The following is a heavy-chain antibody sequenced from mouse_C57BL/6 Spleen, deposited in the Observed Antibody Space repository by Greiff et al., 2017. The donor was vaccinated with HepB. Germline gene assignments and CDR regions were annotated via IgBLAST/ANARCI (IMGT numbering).Heavy chain of an antibody. CDR1: GFTFSSYA. D-gene: IGHD2-3*01. J-gene: IGHJ4*01. Sequence: EVQRVESGGGLVKPGGSLKLSCAASGFTFSSYAMSWVRQTPEKRLEWVATISYGGSYTYYPDNVKGRFTISRDNAKNNLYLQMSHLKSEDTAMYYCARGRDGAMDYWGQGTSVTVSS. V-gene: IGHV5-4*01. CDR3: ARGRDGAMDY. CDR2: ISYGGSYT.